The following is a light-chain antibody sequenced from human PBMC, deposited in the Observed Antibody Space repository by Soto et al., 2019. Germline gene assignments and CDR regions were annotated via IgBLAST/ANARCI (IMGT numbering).Light chain of an antibody. CDR3: QQRSNWPLT. V-gene: IGKV3-11*01. J-gene: IGKJ5*01. Sequence: EIVFTQSPATLTLSPGERATLFFRASQSVSSSFAWYEQKPSQAPNLLIYDATNRATGIPARFSGSGSRTDFTPTITSLDPEDFAVYYCQQRSNWPLTFGQGIRLEI. CDR1: QSVSSS. CDR2: DAT.